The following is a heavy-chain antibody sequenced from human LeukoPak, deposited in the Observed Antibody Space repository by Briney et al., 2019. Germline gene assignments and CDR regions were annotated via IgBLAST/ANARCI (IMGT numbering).Heavy chain of an antibody. CDR3: ARGPFRGTGDGALDI. CDR1: GGSVSSHY. CDR2: TYYSGST. D-gene: IGHD1-26*01. J-gene: IGHJ3*02. V-gene: IGHV4-59*02. Sequence: PSETLSLTCTVSGGSVSSHYWSWIRQPPGKGLEWMGYTYYSGSTHYNPSLTSRVTISVDTSKNQFSLRLSSVTAADTAIYYCARGPFRGTGDGALDIWGQGTMVTVS.